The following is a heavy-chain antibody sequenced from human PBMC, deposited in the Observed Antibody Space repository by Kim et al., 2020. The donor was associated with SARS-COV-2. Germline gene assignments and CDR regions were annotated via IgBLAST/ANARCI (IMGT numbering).Heavy chain of an antibody. D-gene: IGHD6-13*01. Sequence: ASVKVSCKASGYTFTGYYMHWVRQAPGQGLEWMGWINPNSGGTNYAQKFQGRVTMTRDTSISTAYMELSRLRSDDTAVYYCARGSSRYSSSWYSQGRFDPWGQGTLVTVSS. CDR2: INPNSGGT. V-gene: IGHV1-2*02. CDR1: GYTFTGYY. J-gene: IGHJ5*02. CDR3: ARGSSRYSSSWYSQGRFDP.